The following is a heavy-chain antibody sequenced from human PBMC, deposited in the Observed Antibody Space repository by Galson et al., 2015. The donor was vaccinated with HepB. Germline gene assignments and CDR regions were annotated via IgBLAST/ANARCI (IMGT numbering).Heavy chain of an antibody. Sequence: SLRLSCAASAFTFSNFGMHWVRQAPGKGLEWVAFIRYNGYEKYYADSVKGRFTISRDNSKNTLYLQMISLRVEDTGVYYRAKDTIPYCSSTSCYVCYFLHWGQGTLVTVSS. V-gene: IGHV3-30*02. CDR2: IRYNGYEK. CDR1: AFTFSNFG. CDR3: AKDTIPYCSSTSCYVCYFLH. J-gene: IGHJ1*01. D-gene: IGHD2-2*01.